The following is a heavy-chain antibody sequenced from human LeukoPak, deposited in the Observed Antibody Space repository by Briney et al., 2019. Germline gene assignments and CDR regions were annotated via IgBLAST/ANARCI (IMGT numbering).Heavy chain of an antibody. CDR1: GGSFSGYY. J-gene: IGHJ6*02. D-gene: IGHD3-3*01. V-gene: IGHV4-34*01. CDR3: ARIRYDFWSGYRYYYGMDV. CDR2: INHSGNT. Sequence: SETLSLTCAVYGGSFSGYYWSWIRQPPGKGLEWIGEINHSGNTNYNPSLKSRVTISVDTSKNQFSLKLSSVTAADTAVYYCARIRYDFWSGYRYYYGMDVWGQGATVTVSS.